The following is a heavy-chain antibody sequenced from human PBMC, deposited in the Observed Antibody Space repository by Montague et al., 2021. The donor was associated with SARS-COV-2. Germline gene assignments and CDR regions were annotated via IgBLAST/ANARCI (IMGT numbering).Heavy chain of an antibody. D-gene: IGHD6-19*01. CDR3: ARDSGGSGWSHTPKNYFDL. CDR2: NSGST. Sequence: NSGSTYYANSVKGRFSISRDNSRNTVFLQMCSLRAEDVAVYYCARDSGGSGWSHTPKNYFDLWGQGNMVT. J-gene: IGHJ4*02. V-gene: IGHV3-64*01.